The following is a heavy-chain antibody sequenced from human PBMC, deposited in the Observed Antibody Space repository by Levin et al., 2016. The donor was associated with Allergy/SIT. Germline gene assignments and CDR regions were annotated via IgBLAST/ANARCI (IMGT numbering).Heavy chain of an antibody. CDR2: IYSGGST. J-gene: IGHJ6*02. Sequence: WIRQPPGKGLEWVSVIYSGGSTYYADSVKGRFTISRDNSKNTLYLQMNSLRAEDTAVYYCARDIAAAGTDYYYGMDVWGQGTTVTVSS. D-gene: IGHD6-13*01. CDR3: ARDIAAAGTDYYYGMDV. V-gene: IGHV3-66*01.